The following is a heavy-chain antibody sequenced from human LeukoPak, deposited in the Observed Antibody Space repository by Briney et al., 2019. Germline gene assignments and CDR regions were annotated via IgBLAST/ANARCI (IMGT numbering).Heavy chain of an antibody. Sequence: PGGSLRLSCAASGFTFSRSDMIWVRQPPGKGLEWIGEINHSGSTNYNPSLKSRVTISVDTSKNQFSLKLSSVTAADTAVYYCARGYGGITMVRGVKFDPWGQGTLVTVSS. CDR3: ARGYGGITMVRGVKFDP. J-gene: IGHJ5*02. D-gene: IGHD3-10*01. CDR2: INHSGST. V-gene: IGHV4-34*01. CDR1: GFTFSRSD.